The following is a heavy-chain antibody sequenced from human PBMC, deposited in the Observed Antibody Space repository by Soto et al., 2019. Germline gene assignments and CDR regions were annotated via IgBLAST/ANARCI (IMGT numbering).Heavy chain of an antibody. D-gene: IGHD2-21*01. Sequence: HPGGSLRLSCAASGFTFSSYGMHWVRQAPGKGLEWVAVIWFDGSNEFYADSVKGRFTISRDNSKNTLYLQMNSLKAEDTAVYSCARDTDVAQGFDHWGQGTLVTVSS. CDR3: ARDTDVAQGFDH. CDR1: GFTFSSYG. CDR2: IWFDGSNE. V-gene: IGHV3-33*01. J-gene: IGHJ4*02.